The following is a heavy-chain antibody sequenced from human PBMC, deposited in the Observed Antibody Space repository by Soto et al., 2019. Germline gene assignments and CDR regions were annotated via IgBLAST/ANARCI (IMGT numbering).Heavy chain of an antibody. J-gene: IGHJ4*02. V-gene: IGHV3-21*01. Sequence: EVQLVETGGGVVKPGGSLRVSCAASGFTFNSYSMAWVRQAPGKGLEWVSSITSDTPFTFYADSVKGRFTMSRDNANNSLYLQMNSLRAEDTAVYFSVRNSSRLDYWGQGALVTVSS. D-gene: IGHD2-2*01. CDR3: VRNSSRLDY. CDR2: ITSDTPFT. CDR1: GFTFNSYS.